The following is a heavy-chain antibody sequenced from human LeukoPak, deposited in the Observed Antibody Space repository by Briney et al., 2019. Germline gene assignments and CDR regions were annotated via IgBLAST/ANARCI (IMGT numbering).Heavy chain of an antibody. J-gene: IGHJ4*02. CDR1: VYTFIAAY. D-gene: IGHD2-15*01. CDR3: TRAPIVVVVLPPRIDF. Sequence: GASVNVSCKTSVYTFIAAYMHSVRQAPGQGLEWMGWINPNTGGTNYAQKFQGRVTMTSDTSIRTAYMDLSSLRTVDTAVHYCTRAPIVVVVLPPRIDFWGQGTLVTVSS. V-gene: IGHV1-2*02. CDR2: INPNTGGT.